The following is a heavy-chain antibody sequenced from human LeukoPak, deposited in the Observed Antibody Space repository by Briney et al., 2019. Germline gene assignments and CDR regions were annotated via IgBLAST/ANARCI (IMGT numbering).Heavy chain of an antibody. Sequence: EGSLRLSCAVSGFTVSSNYMSWVRQAPGKGLEWVSVIYSGGTTYYADSVKDRFTISRDNSKHVLYLQMNSLRAEDTAVYYCARVSGSGTYFDYWGQGTLVTVSS. CDR1: GFTVSSNY. CDR3: ARVSGSGTYFDY. J-gene: IGHJ4*02. V-gene: IGHV3-66*01. CDR2: IYSGGTT. D-gene: IGHD3-10*01.